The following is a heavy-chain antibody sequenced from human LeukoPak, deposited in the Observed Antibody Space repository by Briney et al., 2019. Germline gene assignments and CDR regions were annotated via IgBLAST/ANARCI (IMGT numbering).Heavy chain of an antibody. V-gene: IGHV4-59*01. D-gene: IGHD2-21*02. Sequence: SETLCLTCTVSGGSISSYYWSWIRQPPGKGLEWIGNIYYSGSTNYNPSLKSRVTISVDTSKKQFSLKLSSVTAADTAVYYCARVVAARGWFDPWGQGTLVTVSS. J-gene: IGHJ5*02. CDR2: IYYSGST. CDR1: GGSISSYY. CDR3: ARVVAARGWFDP.